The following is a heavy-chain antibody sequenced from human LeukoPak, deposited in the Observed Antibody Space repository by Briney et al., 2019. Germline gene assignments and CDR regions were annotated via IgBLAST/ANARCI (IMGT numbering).Heavy chain of an antibody. Sequence: ASVKVSCKASGYTFTGYYIHWVRQAPGQGLEWMGWINPNSGGTNYAQKFQGRVTMTRDTSISTSYMELSRLRSDDTAVYYCATVRDPDWEVTESWVLDYWGQGTLVTVSS. D-gene: IGHD1-26*01. CDR3: ATVRDPDWEVTESWVLDY. CDR2: INPNSGGT. J-gene: IGHJ4*02. CDR1: GYTFTGYY. V-gene: IGHV1-2*02.